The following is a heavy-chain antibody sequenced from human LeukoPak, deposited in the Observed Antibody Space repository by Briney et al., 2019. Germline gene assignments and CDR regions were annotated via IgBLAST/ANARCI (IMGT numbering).Heavy chain of an antibody. Sequence: ASVKVSCKASGYTFTGYYMHWVRQAPGQGLEWMGWINPNSGGTNYAQKLQGRVTMTTDTSTSTAYMELRSLRSDDTAVYYCARDLHPLTWIVVVVAAIPGYWGQGTLVTVSS. CDR3: ARDLHPLTWIVVVVAAIPGY. CDR1: GYTFTGYY. V-gene: IGHV1-2*02. CDR2: INPNSGGT. J-gene: IGHJ4*02. D-gene: IGHD2-15*01.